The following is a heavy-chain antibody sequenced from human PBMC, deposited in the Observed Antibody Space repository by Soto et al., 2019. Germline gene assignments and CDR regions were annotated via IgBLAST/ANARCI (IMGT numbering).Heavy chain of an antibody. D-gene: IGHD3-16*01. CDR3: ARPVSLLHPFDS. J-gene: IGHJ5*01. V-gene: IGHV5-51*01. CDR2: IFPRDFDV. CDR1: RYTFTKYW. Sequence: GEAVKISGHTSRYTFTKYWNGWVLQLPGRRLASLRLIFPRDFDVTYSPSFQGQATISADRSTATAFLQWRSLQASHSPLYFCARPVSLLHPFDSWRQGTPVTVSS.